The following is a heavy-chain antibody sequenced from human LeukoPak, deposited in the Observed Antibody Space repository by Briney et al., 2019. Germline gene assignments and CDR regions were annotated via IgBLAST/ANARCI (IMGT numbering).Heavy chain of an antibody. CDR1: GYSISSGYY. CDR2: IYHSGST. CDR3: ARETSYYYDSSGYSLFDY. Sequence: SETLSLTCAVSGYSISSGYYWGWIRQPPGKGLGGIWSIYHSGSTYYNPSLKSRVTISVDTSKNQFSLKLSSVTAADTAVYYCARETSYYYDSSGYSLFDYWGQGTLVTVSS. J-gene: IGHJ4*02. V-gene: IGHV4-38-2*02. D-gene: IGHD3-22*01.